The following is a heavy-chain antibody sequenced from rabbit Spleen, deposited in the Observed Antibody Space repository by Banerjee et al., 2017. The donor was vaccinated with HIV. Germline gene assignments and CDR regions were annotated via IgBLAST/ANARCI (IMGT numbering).Heavy chain of an antibody. V-gene: IGHV1S40*01. D-gene: IGHD1-1*01. CDR3: ARDLVAVIGWNFSL. CDR2: IYAGSNDNT. CDR1: GFSFSSGYY. Sequence: QSLEESGGDLVKPGASLTLTCTASGFSFSSGYYMCWVRQAPGKGLEWIACIYAGSNDNTYYASWAKGRFTISKASSTTVTLQMTSLTVADTATYFCARDLVAVIGWNFSLWGPGTIVTVS. J-gene: IGHJ4*01.